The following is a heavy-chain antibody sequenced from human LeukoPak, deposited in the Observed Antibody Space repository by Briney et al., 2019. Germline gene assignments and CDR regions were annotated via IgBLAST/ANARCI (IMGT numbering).Heavy chain of an antibody. CDR2: IRHDEANS. D-gene: IGHD6-6*01. CDR1: GFNLNSYA. J-gene: IGHJ4*02. CDR3: AKEYTPSSPLGELDS. V-gene: IGHV3-30*02. Sequence: GGSLRLSCAVSGFNLNSYAMHWVRQAPGKGLEWVAVIRHDEANSFYADSVQGRFTISRDTSKKLLYLQMNSLRVEDTAVYYCAKEYTPSSPLGELDSWGQGTLVTVSS.